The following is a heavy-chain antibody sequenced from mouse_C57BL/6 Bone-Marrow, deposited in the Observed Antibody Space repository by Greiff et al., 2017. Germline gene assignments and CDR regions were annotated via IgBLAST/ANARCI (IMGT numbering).Heavy chain of an antibody. Sequence: QVQLKQSGAELVRPGTSVKMSCKASGYTFTNYWIGWAKQRPGHGLEWIGDIYPGGGYTNYNEKFKGKATLTATNSYSTAYMQFSSLTSADAAIYYCARSNWGFDYWGQGTTLTVSS. V-gene: IGHV1-63*01. CDR3: ARSNWGFDY. CDR1: GYTFTNYW. J-gene: IGHJ2*01. CDR2: IYPGGGYT. D-gene: IGHD4-1*01.